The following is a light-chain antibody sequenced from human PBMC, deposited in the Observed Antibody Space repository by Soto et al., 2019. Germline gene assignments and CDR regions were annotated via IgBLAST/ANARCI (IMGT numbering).Light chain of an antibody. CDR3: QSYDSSLRGSL. CDR1: SSNIGAGYD. J-gene: IGLJ3*02. CDR2: RNS. V-gene: IGLV1-40*01. Sequence: QAVVTQPPSVSGAPGQRVTISCTGSSSNIGAGYDVHWYQQLPGTAPKLLIYRNSNRPSGVPGRVSGSKSCSSASRAITGLQAADEADYYCQSYDSSLRGSLFGGGTKLTVL.